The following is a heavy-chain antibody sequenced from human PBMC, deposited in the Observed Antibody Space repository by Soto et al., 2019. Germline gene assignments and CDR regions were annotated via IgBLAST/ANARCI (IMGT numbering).Heavy chain of an antibody. Sequence: ASVKVSCKASGYNFTSHYMHWVRQAPGQGLEWLGIISTSTGSTTYAQKFQGRVTRTRDTSTSTVYMELNSLRTEDTAVYYCARVGNDDLWSGISWFDPWGKGTLVTVSS. J-gene: IGHJ5*02. CDR3: ARVGNDDLWSGISWFDP. V-gene: IGHV1-46*01. D-gene: IGHD3-3*01. CDR1: GYNFTSHY. CDR2: ISTSTGST.